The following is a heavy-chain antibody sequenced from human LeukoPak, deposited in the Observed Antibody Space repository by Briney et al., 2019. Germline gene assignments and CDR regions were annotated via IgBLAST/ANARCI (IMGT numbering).Heavy chain of an antibody. D-gene: IGHD6-6*01. J-gene: IGHJ1*01. CDR3: AKGQALR. CDR1: GFIFTDFA. V-gene: IGHV3-23*01. Sequence: GGSLRLSCAASGFIFTDFAMSWVRQAPGRGLEWVSGIGGSGATTDYAESVRGRFTVSRDNPKNIVYLQMNSLRAEDTATYYCAKGQALRWGQGTLVTVSS. CDR2: IGGSGATT.